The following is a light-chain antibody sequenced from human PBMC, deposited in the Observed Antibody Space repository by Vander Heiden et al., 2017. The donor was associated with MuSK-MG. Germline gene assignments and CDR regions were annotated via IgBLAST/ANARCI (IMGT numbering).Light chain of an antibody. CDR1: KLGDQF. J-gene: IGLJ2*01. CDR3: KRWENRHVV. CDR2: EDS. Sequence: SYELTQPPSVSVSPGQTATITCSGDKLGDQFVCWYQQKPGQSPVLVIYEDSKRPSGIPERFYGANSGNKDNLNISGTQTMEESGESCKRWENRHVVFGGGTRLTVL. V-gene: IGLV3-1*01.